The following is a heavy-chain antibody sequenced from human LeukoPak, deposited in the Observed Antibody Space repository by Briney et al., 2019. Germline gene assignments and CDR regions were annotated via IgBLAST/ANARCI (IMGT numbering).Heavy chain of an antibody. CDR1: GFTFSNYA. V-gene: IGHV3-23*01. CDR3: ARSRLDSSSWYVVGDY. CDR2: ISGSGGST. Sequence: QPGGSLRLSCAASGFTFSNYAMSWVRQAPGKGLEWVSVISGSGGSTYYADSVKGRFTISRDNAKNSLYLQMNSLRAEDTALYYCARSRLDSSSWYVVGDYWGQGTLVTVSS. J-gene: IGHJ4*02. D-gene: IGHD6-13*01.